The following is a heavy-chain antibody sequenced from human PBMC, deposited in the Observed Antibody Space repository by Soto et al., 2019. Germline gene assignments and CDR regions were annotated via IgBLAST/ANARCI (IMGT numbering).Heavy chain of an antibody. CDR3: ARTGFEGSWHNPIDY. J-gene: IGHJ4*02. CDR1: GFTFSSYA. Sequence: QVQLVESGGGVVQPGRSLRLSCAASGFTFSSYAMHWVRQAPGKGLEWVAVISYDGSNKYYADSVKGRFTISRDNSKNTLYLQMNSLRAEDTAVYYCARTGFEGSWHNPIDYWGQGTLVTVSS. V-gene: IGHV3-30-3*01. CDR2: ISYDGSNK. D-gene: IGHD1-26*01.